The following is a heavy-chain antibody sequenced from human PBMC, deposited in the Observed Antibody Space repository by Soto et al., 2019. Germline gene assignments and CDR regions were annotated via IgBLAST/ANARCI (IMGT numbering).Heavy chain of an antibody. V-gene: IGHV3-48*03. D-gene: IGHD3-10*02. CDR3: ATLFGPERTGLNYYYYYGMDV. Sequence: GGSLRLSCAASGFTFSSYEMNWVRQAPGKGLEGGSYISSSGSTIYYADSVKGRFTISRDNAKNSLYLQMNSLRAEDTAVYYCATLFGPERTGLNYYYYYGMDVWGQGTTVTVSS. CDR2: ISSSGSTI. CDR1: GFTFSSYE. J-gene: IGHJ6*02.